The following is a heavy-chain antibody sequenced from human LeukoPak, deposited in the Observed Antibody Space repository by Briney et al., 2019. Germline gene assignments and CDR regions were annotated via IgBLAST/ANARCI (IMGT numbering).Heavy chain of an antibody. J-gene: IGHJ6*04. CDR1: GGTFNSYG. Sequence: ASVKVSCKASGGTFNSYGISWVRQAPGQGLEWMGGIIPIFGTANYAQKFQGRVTITADKSTSTAYMELSSLISEDTAVYYCARDAEGPLDVWGKGTTVTISS. CDR2: IIPIFGTA. CDR3: ARDAEGPLDV. D-gene: IGHD1-14*01. V-gene: IGHV1-69*06.